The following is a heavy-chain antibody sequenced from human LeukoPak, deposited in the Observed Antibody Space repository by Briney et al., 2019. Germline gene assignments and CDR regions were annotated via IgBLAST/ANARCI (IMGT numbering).Heavy chain of an antibody. D-gene: IGHD2-15*01. CDR2: INHSGST. CDR3: ARRAYTVVVVAATPVDAFDI. V-gene: IGHV4-34*01. Sequence: SETLSLTCAVYGGSFSGYYWSWIRQPPGKGLEWIGEINHSGSTNYNPSLKSRVTISVDTSKNQFSLKLSSVTAADTAVYYCARRAYTVVVVAATPVDAFDIWGQGAMVTVSS. CDR1: GGSFSGYY. J-gene: IGHJ3*02.